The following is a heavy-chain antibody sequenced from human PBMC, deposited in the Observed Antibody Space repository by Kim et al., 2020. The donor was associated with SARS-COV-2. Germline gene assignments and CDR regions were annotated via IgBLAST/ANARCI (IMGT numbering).Heavy chain of an antibody. J-gene: IGHJ6*02. CDR2: ISWNSGSI. Sequence: GGSLRLSCAASGFTFGDYVMHWVRQAPGKGLEWVSGISWNSGSIGYVGSVKGRFTVSRDNAKNSLYLQMNSLRAEDTALYYCGKDMGAHPNYYYGMDVWGQGTTVIVSS. CDR1: GFTFGDYV. V-gene: IGHV3-9*01. CDR3: GKDMGAHPNYYYGMDV. D-gene: IGHD1-26*01.